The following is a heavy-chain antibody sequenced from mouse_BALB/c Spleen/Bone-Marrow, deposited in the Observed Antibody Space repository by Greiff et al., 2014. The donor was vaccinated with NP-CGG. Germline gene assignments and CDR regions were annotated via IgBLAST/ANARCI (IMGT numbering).Heavy chain of an antibody. D-gene: IGHD2-1*01. CDR1: GFTFSSFG. Sequence: EVKLVESGGGLVQPGGSRKLSCAASGFTFSSFGMHWVRQAPEKGLEWAAYISSGSSTIYYADTVKGRFTISRDNPKNTLFLQMTSLRSEDTAMYYCARYYGNYSGYFDVWGAGTTVTVSS. J-gene: IGHJ1*01. V-gene: IGHV5-17*02. CDR2: ISSGSSTI. CDR3: ARYYGNYSGYFDV.